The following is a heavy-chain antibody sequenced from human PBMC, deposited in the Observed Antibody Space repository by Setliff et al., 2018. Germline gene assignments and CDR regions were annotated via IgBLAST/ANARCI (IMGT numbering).Heavy chain of an antibody. CDR2: TIPNLGTT. CDR3: AIEGVHTWSSTDYHYYMDV. V-gene: IGHV1-69*05. Sequence: GASVQVSCKASGGTFSSYGISWVRQAPGQGLEWLGGTIPNLGTTNYAQEFQGRVTIMTDESTSTAYMELSSLTSEDTAVYYCAIEGVHTWSSTDYHYYMDVWGRGTTVTVSS. J-gene: IGHJ6*03. CDR1: GGTFSSYG. D-gene: IGHD2-21*01.